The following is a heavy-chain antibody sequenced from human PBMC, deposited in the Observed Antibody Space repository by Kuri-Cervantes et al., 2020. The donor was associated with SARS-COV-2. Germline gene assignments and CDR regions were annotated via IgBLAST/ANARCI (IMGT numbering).Heavy chain of an antibody. J-gene: IGHJ3*02. D-gene: IGHD2-2*01. Sequence: LSLTCAASGFTFSFDDMHWVRQATGKGLEWVSAIGPVGDTYYAGSVKGRFTISRENAKNSLNLQMNSLRAEDTAVYYCVRVGTAESWGALGIWGQGTMVTVSS. CDR3: VRVGTAESWGALGI. CDR1: GFTFSFDD. V-gene: IGHV3-13*01. CDR2: IGPVGDT.